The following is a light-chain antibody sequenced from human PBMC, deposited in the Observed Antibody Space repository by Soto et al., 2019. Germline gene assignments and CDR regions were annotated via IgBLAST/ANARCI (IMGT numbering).Light chain of an antibody. Sequence: EIVMTQSPATLSVSPGERATLSCRASQSVSRNLAWYQQKPGQAPSLVIYGASTRATGTPARFSGSGSGTEFTLTISSLQSEDFAVYYCQQYIRWPLTFGGGTKVDIK. CDR3: QQYIRWPLT. J-gene: IGKJ4*01. CDR2: GAS. V-gene: IGKV3-15*01. CDR1: QSVSRN.